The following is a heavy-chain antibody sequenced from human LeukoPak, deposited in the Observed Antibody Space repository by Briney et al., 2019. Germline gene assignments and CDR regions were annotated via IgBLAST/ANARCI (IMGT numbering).Heavy chain of an antibody. D-gene: IGHD6-6*01. Sequence: ASVKPSDTALEHLFTGSEVTWSTGAPGQGLEWMGWVNANSGDTKYAQKFQGRVSMTRDTSISTAYMELGGLRSDDTAVYYCVRSNNSSSGEFYLWGQRTLVTVSS. V-gene: IGHV1-2*02. CDR2: VNANSGDT. CDR3: VRSNNSSSGEFYL. J-gene: IGHJ5*02. CDR1: EHLFTGSE.